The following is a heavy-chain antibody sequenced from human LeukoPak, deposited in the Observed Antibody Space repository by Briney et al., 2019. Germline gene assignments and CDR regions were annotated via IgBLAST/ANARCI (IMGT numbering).Heavy chain of an antibody. V-gene: IGHV3-7*01. D-gene: IGHD4-17*01. J-gene: IGHJ3*02. Sequence: GGSLRLSCAASGFTFSSYWMTWVRQAPGKGLEWVGNIKGDGSEKYYVDSVKGRFTISRDNAKNSLYLQMNSLRAEDTAVYYCARGDYVPHGAFDIWGQGTMVTVSS. CDR3: ARGDYVPHGAFDI. CDR1: GFTFSSYW. CDR2: IKGDGSEK.